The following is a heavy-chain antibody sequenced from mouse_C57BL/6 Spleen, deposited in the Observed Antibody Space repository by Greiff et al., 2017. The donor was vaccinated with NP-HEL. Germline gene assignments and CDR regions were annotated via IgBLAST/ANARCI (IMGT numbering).Heavy chain of an antibody. CDR3: ARCPLLDY. Sequence: VQLQQSGPELVKPGASVKLSCKASGYTFTSYDINWVKQRPGQGLEWIGCIYPRGGSTKYNETFKGKATLTIDKSSSTAYMELHSLTSEDSAVYFCARCPLLDYWGQGTLVTVSA. CDR1: GYTFTSYD. J-gene: IGHJ3*01. V-gene: IGHV1-85*01. CDR2: IYPRGGST. D-gene: IGHD2-1*01.